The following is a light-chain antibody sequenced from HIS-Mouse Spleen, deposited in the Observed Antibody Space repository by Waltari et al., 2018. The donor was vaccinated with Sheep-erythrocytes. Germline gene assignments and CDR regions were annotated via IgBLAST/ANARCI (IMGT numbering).Light chain of an antibody. J-gene: IGLJ1*01. CDR1: SRDVGVYNY. CDR2: DVS. Sequence: QSALTQPRSVSGSPGQSVTISCTGTSRDVGVYNYVSWYQQHPGKAPKLMIYDVSKRPSGVPDRFSGSKSGNTASLTISGLQAEDEADYYCCSYAGSYNHVFATGTKVTVL. V-gene: IGLV2-11*01. CDR3: CSYAGSYNHV.